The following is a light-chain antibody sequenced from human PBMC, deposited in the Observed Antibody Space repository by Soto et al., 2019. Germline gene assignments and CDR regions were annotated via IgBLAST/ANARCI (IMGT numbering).Light chain of an antibody. CDR3: QQRSNWPYT. CDR1: QGVSWY. V-gene: IGKV3-11*01. Sequence: EIVLTQSPATLSLSPGERATLSCRASQGVSWYLAWYQQKPGQAPRLLIYDASNRATGIPARFSGSGSGTDFTLTISSLEPEDFAVYYCQQRSNWPYTFGQGTKVEIK. CDR2: DAS. J-gene: IGKJ2*01.